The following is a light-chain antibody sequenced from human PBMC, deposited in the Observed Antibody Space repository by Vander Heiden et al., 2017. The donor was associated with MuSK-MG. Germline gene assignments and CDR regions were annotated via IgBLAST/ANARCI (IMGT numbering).Light chain of an antibody. J-gene: IGKJ4*01. Sequence: DLQMHQSPSSLSASVGDRVTITCPARHRVGNYLNWYQQKPGKAPKLLIYAASNLQSGVPARFSGSGSGTDFTLTISSLQPEDFATYYCQQSDSSPLTFGGGTKVEIK. V-gene: IGKV1-39*01. CDR2: AAS. CDR1: HRVGNY. CDR3: QQSDSSPLT.